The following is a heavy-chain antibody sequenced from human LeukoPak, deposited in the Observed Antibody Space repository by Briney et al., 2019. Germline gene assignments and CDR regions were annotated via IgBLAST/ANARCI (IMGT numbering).Heavy chain of an antibody. Sequence: ASVKVSCKASGYTFTSYGISWVRQAPGQGLEWMGWISAYNGNTNYAQKLQGRVTMTTDTSTSTAYMELRSLRSDDTAVYYCATHPPRSCTGGSCSDYWGQGTLVTVSS. V-gene: IGHV1-18*01. J-gene: IGHJ4*02. D-gene: IGHD2-15*01. CDR2: ISAYNGNT. CDR1: GYTFTSYG. CDR3: ATHPPRSCTGGSCSDY.